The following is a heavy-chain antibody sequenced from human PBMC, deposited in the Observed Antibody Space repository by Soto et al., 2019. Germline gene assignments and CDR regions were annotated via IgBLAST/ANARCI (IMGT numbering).Heavy chain of an antibody. CDR2: ISSSGNTI. CDR1: GFNFSYYY. CDR3: ARAPAGTSPFFDY. J-gene: IGHJ4*02. Sequence: GRSMRLSCAASGFNFSYYYMSWISQDPGKGLEWVSYISSSGNTIYYADSVKGRFTISRDNAKNSLYLQMNSLRAEDTAVYYCARAPAGTSPFFDYWGQGALVTVSS. V-gene: IGHV3-11*01. D-gene: IGHD6-13*01.